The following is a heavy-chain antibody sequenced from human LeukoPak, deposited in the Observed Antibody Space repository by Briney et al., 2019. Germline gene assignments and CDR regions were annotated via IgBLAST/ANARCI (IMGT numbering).Heavy chain of an antibody. CDR1: GFTFSSYA. J-gene: IGHJ4*02. V-gene: IGHV3-30-3*01. Sequence: GGSLRLSCAASGFTFSSYAMHWVRQAPGKGLEWVAVISYDGSNKYYADSVKGRFTISRDNSKNTLYLQMNSLRAEDTAVYYCAKDRWELRQYFDYWGQGTLVTVSS. CDR3: AKDRWELRQYFDY. CDR2: ISYDGSNK. D-gene: IGHD1-26*01.